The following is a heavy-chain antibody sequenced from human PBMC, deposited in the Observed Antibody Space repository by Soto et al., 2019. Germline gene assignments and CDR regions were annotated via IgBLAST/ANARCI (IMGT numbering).Heavy chain of an antibody. CDR2: INPNSGGT. D-gene: IGHD3-3*01. CDR3: ARVRNYDFWSGVPYFDY. J-gene: IGHJ4*02. CDR1: GYTFTGYD. V-gene: IGHV1-2*04. Sequence: ASLKVSCKASGYTFTGYDMHCVRQAPGQGLEWMGWINPNSGGTNYAQKFQGWVTMTRDTSISTAYMELSRLRSDDTAVYYCARVRNYDFWSGVPYFDYWGQGTLVT.